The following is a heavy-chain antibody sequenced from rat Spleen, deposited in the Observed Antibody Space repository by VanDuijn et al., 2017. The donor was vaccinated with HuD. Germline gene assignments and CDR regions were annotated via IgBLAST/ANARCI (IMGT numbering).Heavy chain of an antibody. Sequence: EVQLVESGGGLVRPGRSLKLSCAASGFTFSNYGMAWVRQAPTKGLEWVATISYDAFITYYRDSVKGRFTISRDNAESTLSLQMDSLRSEDSATYYCARLGNSGFGNWFAYWGQGTLVTVSS. CDR3: ARLGNSGFGNWFAY. J-gene: IGHJ3*01. V-gene: IGHV5-29*01. CDR2: ISYDAFIT. CDR1: GFTFSNYG. D-gene: IGHD4-4*01.